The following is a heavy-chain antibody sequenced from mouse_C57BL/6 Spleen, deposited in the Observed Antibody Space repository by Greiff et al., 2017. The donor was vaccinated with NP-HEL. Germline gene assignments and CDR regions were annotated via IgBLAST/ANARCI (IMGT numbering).Heavy chain of an antibody. CDR3: AREAGTEYFDY. Sequence: QVQLQQSGPELVKPGASVKISCKASGYAFSSSWMNWVKQRPGKGLEWIGRIYPGDGDTNYNGKFKGKATLTADKSSSTAYMQLSSLTSAASAVYFCAREAGTEYFDYWGQGTTLTVSS. CDR2: IYPGDGDT. D-gene: IGHD4-1*01. CDR1: GYAFSSSW. V-gene: IGHV1-82*01. J-gene: IGHJ2*01.